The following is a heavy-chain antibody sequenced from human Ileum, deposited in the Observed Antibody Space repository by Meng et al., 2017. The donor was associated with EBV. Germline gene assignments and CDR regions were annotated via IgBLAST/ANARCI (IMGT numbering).Heavy chain of an antibody. J-gene: IGHJ4*02. CDR1: GGSFSSRKYY. CDR3: ASRELAPFDY. Sequence: QRQLTDSGPGLVKPSETLSLSCSVSGGSFSSRKYYWGWIRQPPGKALEWIASIYYSGTTYYNPSLQSRVSISVDKSKNQVSLNMTSMTAADTAVYYCASRELAPFDYWGQGTLVTVSS. D-gene: IGHD1-26*01. CDR2: IYYSGTT. V-gene: IGHV4-39*07.